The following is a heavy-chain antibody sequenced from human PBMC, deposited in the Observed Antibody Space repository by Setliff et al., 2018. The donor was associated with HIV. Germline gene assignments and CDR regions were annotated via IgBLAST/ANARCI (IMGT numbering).Heavy chain of an antibody. CDR1: GGSFSSYH. J-gene: IGHJ6*03. CDR2: IYASGST. D-gene: IGHD3-10*01. CDR3: ARVGASGVPSTMDYYYYMDV. Sequence: KSSETLSLTCTVSGGSFSSYHWSWIRHRAGKGLEWIGHIYASGSTNYNPSLESRVTMSVDTSRTQFSLKLRSVTAADTAVYYCARVGASGVPSTMDYYYYMDVWGKGTTVTVSS. V-gene: IGHV4-4*07.